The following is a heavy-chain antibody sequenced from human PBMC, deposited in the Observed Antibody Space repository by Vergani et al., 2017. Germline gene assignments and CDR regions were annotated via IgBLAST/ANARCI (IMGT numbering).Heavy chain of an antibody. V-gene: IGHV3-23*01. D-gene: IGHD3-22*01. J-gene: IGHJ4*02. Sequence: EVQLLESGGGLVQPGGSLRLSCAASGFTFSSYAMSWVRQAPGKGLEWVSAISGSGGSTYYADSVKGRFTISRDNSKNTLYLQMNSLRAEDTAVYYCAKDLSYYDSSGYYQSFDYWGQGTLVTVSS. CDR1: GFTFSSYA. CDR3: AKDLSYYDSSGYYQSFDY. CDR2: ISGSGGST.